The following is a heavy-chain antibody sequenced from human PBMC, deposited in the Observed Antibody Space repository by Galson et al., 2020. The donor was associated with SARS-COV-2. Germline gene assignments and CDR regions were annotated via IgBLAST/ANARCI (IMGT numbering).Heavy chain of an antibody. Sequence: GGSLRLSCAASGFTFSSYAMSWVRQAPGKGLEWVSAISGSGGSTYYADSVKGRFTISRDNSKNTLYLQMNSLRAEDTAVYYCARQPGYSSSWHLGYYYYYMDVWGKGTTVTVSS. V-gene: IGHV3-23*01. CDR1: GFTFSSYA. CDR3: ARQPGYSSSWHLGYYYYYMDV. J-gene: IGHJ6*03. CDR2: ISGSGGST. D-gene: IGHD6-13*01.